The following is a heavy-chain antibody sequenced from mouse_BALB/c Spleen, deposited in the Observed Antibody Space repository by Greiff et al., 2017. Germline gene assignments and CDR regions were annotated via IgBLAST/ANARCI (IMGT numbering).Heavy chain of an antibody. CDR3: ARGGLRYAMDY. CDR2: IYPGNGST. V-gene: IGHV1-77*01. CDR1: GYTFTDYD. J-gene: IGHJ4*01. Sequence: QVHVKQSGPELVKPGASVKMSCKASGYTFTDYDISWVKQRTGQGLEWIGEIYPGNGSTYYNEKFKGKATLTADKSSNTAYMQLSSLTSEGSAVCLCARGGLRYAMDYWGQRNSGNGSS.